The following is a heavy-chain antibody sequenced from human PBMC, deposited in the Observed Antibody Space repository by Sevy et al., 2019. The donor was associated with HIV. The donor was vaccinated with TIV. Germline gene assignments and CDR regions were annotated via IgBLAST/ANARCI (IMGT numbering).Heavy chain of an antibody. CDR2: TYYRSKWYN. J-gene: IGHJ4*02. D-gene: IGHD6-19*01. Sequence: SQTLSLTCAISGDSVSSNSAAWNWIRQSPPRGLEWLGRTYYRSKWYNDYAVSVKSRITINPDTSKNQFSLQLNSVTPEDTAVYYCARDKGWSIGEFDYWGQGTLVTVSS. CDR3: ARDKGWSIGEFDY. CDR1: GDSVSSNSAA. V-gene: IGHV6-1*01.